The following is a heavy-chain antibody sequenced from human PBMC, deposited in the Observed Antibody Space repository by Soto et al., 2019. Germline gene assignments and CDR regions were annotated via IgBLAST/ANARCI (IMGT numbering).Heavy chain of an antibody. J-gene: IGHJ5*02. V-gene: IGHV4-39*01. Sequence: SETLSLTCTVSGGSISSSSYYWGWIRQPPGKGLEWIGSIYYSGSTYYNPSLKSRVTISVDTSKNQFSLKLSSVTAADTAVYYCARQRLRSSGQWLALNWFDPWGQGTLVTVSS. CDR1: GGSISSSSYY. CDR3: ARQRLRSSGQWLALNWFDP. CDR2: IYYSGST. D-gene: IGHD6-19*01.